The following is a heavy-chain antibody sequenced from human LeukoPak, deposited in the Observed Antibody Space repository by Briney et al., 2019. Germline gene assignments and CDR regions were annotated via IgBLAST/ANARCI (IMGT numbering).Heavy chain of an antibody. Sequence: KASETLSLTCAVSGYSISSGYYWGWIRQPPGKGLEWIGSIYHSGNTYYNPSLKSRVTISVDTSKNQFFLKVTSVTAADAAVYYCARPKYGDAAYFALWGRGALVTVSS. J-gene: IGHJ2*01. CDR3: ARPKYGDAAYFAL. D-gene: IGHD4-17*01. V-gene: IGHV4-38-2*01. CDR1: GYSISSGYY. CDR2: IYHSGNT.